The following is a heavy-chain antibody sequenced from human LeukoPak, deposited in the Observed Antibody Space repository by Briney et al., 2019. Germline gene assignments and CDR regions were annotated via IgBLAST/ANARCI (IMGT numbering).Heavy chain of an antibody. CDR3: ARVRFLEWLIDY. D-gene: IGHD3-3*01. Sequence: PGGSLRLSCAASGFTFSSYWMHWVRQAPGKGLVWVARINTDGSRTNYADSVKGRFTISRDNAKNTLYLQMNSLRAEDTAVYYCARVRFLEWLIDYWGQGTLVTVSS. CDR2: INTDGSRT. CDR1: GFTFSSYW. J-gene: IGHJ4*02. V-gene: IGHV3-74*01.